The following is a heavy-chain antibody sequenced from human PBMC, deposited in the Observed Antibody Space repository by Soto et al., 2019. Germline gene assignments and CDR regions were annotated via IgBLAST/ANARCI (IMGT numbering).Heavy chain of an antibody. V-gene: IGHV3-48*03. D-gene: IGHD3-10*01. J-gene: IGHJ4*02. CDR2: ISHNAITM. CDR1: GFTFINYA. Sequence: VQLVESGGGVVQPGRSLRLSCAASGFTFINYAIHWVRQAPGKGLEWISSISHNAITMDYADSVKGRFIISRDNGQNSLFLQMNSLRVDDTAVYYCAREVAGGSYFWGQGTLVTVSS. CDR3: AREVAGGSYF.